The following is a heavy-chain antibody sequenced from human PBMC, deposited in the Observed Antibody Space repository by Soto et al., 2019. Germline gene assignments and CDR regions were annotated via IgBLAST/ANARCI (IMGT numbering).Heavy chain of an antibody. D-gene: IGHD4-17*01. Sequence: ASETLSLTCTVSGGSISSSSYYWGWIRQPPGKGLEWIGSIYYSGSTYYNPSLKSRVTISVDTSKNQFSLKLSSVTAADTAVYYCARTLINYGGNSIAFDIWGQGTMVTVSS. CDR1: GGSISSSSYY. CDR2: IYYSGST. CDR3: ARTLINYGGNSIAFDI. J-gene: IGHJ3*02. V-gene: IGHV4-39*01.